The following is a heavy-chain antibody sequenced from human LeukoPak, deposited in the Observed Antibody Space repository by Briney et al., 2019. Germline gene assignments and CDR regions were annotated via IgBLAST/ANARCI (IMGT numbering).Heavy chain of an antibody. D-gene: IGHD4-11*01. CDR3: AREAVTSANWFDP. CDR2: INHSGST. V-gene: IGHV4-34*01. Sequence: TPSETLSLTCAVYGGSFSGYYWSWIRQPPGKGLEWIGEINHSGSTNYNPSLKSRVTISVDTSKNQFSLKLSSVTAADTAVYYCAREAVTSANWFDPWGQGTLVTVSS. J-gene: IGHJ5*02. CDR1: GGSFSGYY.